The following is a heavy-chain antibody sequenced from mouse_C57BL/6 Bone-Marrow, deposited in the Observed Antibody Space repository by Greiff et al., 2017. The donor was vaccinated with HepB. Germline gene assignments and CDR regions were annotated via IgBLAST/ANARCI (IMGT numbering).Heavy chain of an antibody. V-gene: IGHV7-3*01. CDR1: GFTFTDYY. J-gene: IGHJ3*01. Sequence: EVQWVESGGGLVQPGGSLSLSCAASGFTFTDYYMSWVRQPPGKALEWLGFIRNKANGYTTEYSASVKGRFTISRDNSQSILYLQMNALRAEDSATYYCARSRPFAYWGQGTLVTVSA. CDR2: IRNKANGYTT. CDR3: ARSRPFAY.